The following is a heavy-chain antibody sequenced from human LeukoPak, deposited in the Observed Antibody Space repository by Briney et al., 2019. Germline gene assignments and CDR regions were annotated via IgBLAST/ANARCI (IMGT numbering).Heavy chain of an antibody. J-gene: IGHJ4*02. CDR2: INKDGSEK. D-gene: IGHD3-16*01. CDR3: ATDLNWVSH. CDR1: GMNNYW. Sequence: GESLRLSCIGSGMNNYWMTWVRQAPRKALQSLANINKDGSEKYYLDSVKGRITISRDNMKNSVFLEINSLRAEDTGIYYCATDLNWVSHWGQGTLVTVSS. V-gene: IGHV3-7*01.